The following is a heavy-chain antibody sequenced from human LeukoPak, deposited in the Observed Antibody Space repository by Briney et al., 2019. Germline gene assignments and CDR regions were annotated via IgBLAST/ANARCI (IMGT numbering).Heavy chain of an antibody. V-gene: IGHV7-4-1*02. J-gene: IGHJ4*02. Sequence: ASVKVSCKASGYTFTSYAMNWVRQAPGQGLEWMGWINTNTGNPTYAQGFTGRFVFSLDTSVSTAYLQISSLKAEDTAVYYCARFTVRGVPYYFDYWGQGTLVTVSS. CDR1: GYTFTSYA. CDR3: ARFTVRGVPYYFDY. CDR2: INTNTGNP. D-gene: IGHD3-10*01.